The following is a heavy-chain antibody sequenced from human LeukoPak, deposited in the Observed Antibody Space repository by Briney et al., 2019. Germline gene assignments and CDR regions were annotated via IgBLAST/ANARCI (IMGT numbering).Heavy chain of an antibody. CDR1: GGSFSGYY. D-gene: IGHD3-10*01. CDR3: VRDGEFGDDAFDI. V-gene: IGHV4-34*01. J-gene: IGHJ3*02. Sequence: SETLSLTCAVYGGSFSGYYWSWIRQPPGKGLEWIGEINHSGSTNYNPSLKSRVTISVDTSKNQFSLKLSSVTAADTAVYYCVRDGEFGDDAFDIWGQGTMVTVSS. CDR2: INHSGST.